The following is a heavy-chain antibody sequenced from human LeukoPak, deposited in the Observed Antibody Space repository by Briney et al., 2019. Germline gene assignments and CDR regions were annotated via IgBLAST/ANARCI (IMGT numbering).Heavy chain of an antibody. Sequence: PGGSLRLSCAASEFTFSSYWMHWVRQAPGKGLVWVSRINSDGSSTSYADSVKGRFTISRDNAKDTLYLQMNSLRAEDTAVYHCAGALTGYYDGNYYYYGMDVWGQGTTVTVSS. D-gene: IGHD3-9*01. CDR1: EFTFSSYW. CDR3: AGALTGYYDGNYYYYGMDV. CDR2: INSDGSST. J-gene: IGHJ6*02. V-gene: IGHV3-74*01.